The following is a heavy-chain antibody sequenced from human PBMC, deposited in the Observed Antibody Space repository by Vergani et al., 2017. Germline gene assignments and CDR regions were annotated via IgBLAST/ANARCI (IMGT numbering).Heavy chain of an antibody. CDR1: GAPISYWC. D-gene: IGHD2-2*01. J-gene: IGHJ5*02. CDR3: ARDSRYCSSTSCYVGRDWFDP. V-gene: IGHV4-4*07. CDR2: LCPSGST. Sequence: QVQMQESGPGLVKTSETLSLTCSASGAPISYWCWSWLRQPAGKGLEWIGRLCPSGSTNYKPSLKSRVTMSIDTSKNQFSLKLTSVTAADTAVYYCARDSRYCSSTSCYVGRDWFDPWGQGTLVTVSS.